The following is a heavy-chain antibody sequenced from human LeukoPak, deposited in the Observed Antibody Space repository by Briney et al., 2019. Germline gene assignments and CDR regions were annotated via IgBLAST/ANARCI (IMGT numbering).Heavy chain of an antibody. CDR1: GGTFTSYI. CDR2: IIPIFGTA. D-gene: IGHD6-19*01. J-gene: IGHJ4*02. V-gene: IGHV1-69*13. Sequence: GASVKVSCKASGGTFTSYIINWVRQAPGQGLERMGGIIPIFGTADYAQKFQGRVTITADESTSTAYMELSSLRSEDTAVYYCARAYSSNWYYFDYWGQGTLVTVSS. CDR3: ARAYSSNWYYFDY.